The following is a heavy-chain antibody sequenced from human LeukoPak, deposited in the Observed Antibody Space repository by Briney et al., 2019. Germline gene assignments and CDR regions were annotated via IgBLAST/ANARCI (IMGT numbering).Heavy chain of an antibody. J-gene: IGHJ4*02. CDR2: ISSSGSAK. D-gene: IGHD3-22*01. CDR1: GFTFSDYY. CDR3: ASHTYYYDSSGFDY. V-gene: IGHV3-11*01. Sequence: PGGSLRLSCAASGFTFSDYYMSWIRQAPGKGLEWVSYISSSGSAKYYADSVKGRFTISRDNAKNSLYLQINSLRAEDTAVYYCASHTYYYDSSGFDYWGQGTLVIVSS.